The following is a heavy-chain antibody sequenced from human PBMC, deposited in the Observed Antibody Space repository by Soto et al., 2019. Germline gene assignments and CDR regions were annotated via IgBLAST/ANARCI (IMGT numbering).Heavy chain of an antibody. CDR2: IKPDGGET. V-gene: IGHV3-7*05. CDR1: GLPFSRRW. Sequence: GGSRRLACAGCGLPFSRRWLSWVRQAPGKGPEWVANIKPDGGETYYVDSLKGRFTISRDNAKNSLYLRMNSLRVEDTAAYYCARGPSWGQGTLLTVSS. J-gene: IGHJ5*02. CDR3: ARGPS.